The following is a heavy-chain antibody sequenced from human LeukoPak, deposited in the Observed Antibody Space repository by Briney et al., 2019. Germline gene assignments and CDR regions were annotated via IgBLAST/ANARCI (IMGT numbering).Heavy chain of an antibody. J-gene: IGHJ4*02. Sequence: GGSLRLSCAASGFTFDDYAMHWVRQAPGKGLEWVSGISWNSGSIGYADSVKGRFTISRDNAKNSLYLQMNSLRADDTAVYYCASQGSFGDLNYWGQGTRVTVSS. CDR2: ISWNSGSI. D-gene: IGHD3-10*01. CDR3: ASQGSFGDLNY. CDR1: GFTFDDYA. V-gene: IGHV3-9*01.